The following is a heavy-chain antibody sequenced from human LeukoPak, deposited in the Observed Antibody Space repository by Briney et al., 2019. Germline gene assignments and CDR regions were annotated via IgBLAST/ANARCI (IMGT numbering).Heavy chain of an antibody. Sequence: ASVKVSCKASGYTFSGYYMYWVRQAPGQGLECMGWINPNSGGANYAQKFEGRVTMTRDTSISTAYMEVSRLRSDDTAVYYCARMAQGVTDRFDCWGQGTLVTVSS. V-gene: IGHV1-2*02. CDR1: GYTFSGYY. CDR2: INPNSGGA. J-gene: IGHJ4*02. CDR3: ARMAQGVTDRFDC. D-gene: IGHD3-10*01.